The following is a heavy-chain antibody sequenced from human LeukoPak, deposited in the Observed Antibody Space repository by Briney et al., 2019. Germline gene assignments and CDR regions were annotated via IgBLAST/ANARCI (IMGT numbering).Heavy chain of an antibody. Sequence: PGGSLRLSCAVSGFTLTNHGVSWVRQAPGKGLEWVAVISYDGSNKYYADSVKGRFTISRDNSKNTLYLQMNSLRAEDTAVYYCAKGMKLGYWGQGTLVTVSS. V-gene: IGHV3-30*18. J-gene: IGHJ4*02. D-gene: IGHD6-13*01. CDR3: AKGMKLGY. CDR1: GFTLTNHG. CDR2: ISYDGSNK.